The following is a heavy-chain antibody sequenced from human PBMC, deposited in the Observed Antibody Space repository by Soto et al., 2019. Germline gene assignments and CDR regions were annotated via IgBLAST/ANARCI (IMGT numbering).Heavy chain of an antibody. J-gene: IGHJ3*02. Sequence: GGSQRLSCAASGFTFSSYSMNWVRQAPGKGLEWVSYISSSSSTIYYADSVKGRFTISRDNAKNSLYLQMNSLRDEDTAVYYCARDRFVLTVYAIRGSGDAFDIWGQGTMVTVS. CDR2: ISSSSSTI. D-gene: IGHD2-8*01. CDR3: ARDRFVLTVYAIRGSGDAFDI. V-gene: IGHV3-48*02. CDR1: GFTFSSYS.